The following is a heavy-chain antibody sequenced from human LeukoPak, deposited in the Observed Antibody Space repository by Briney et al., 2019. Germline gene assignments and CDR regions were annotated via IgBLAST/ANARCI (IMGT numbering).Heavy chain of an antibody. CDR1: GFTFSSYW. J-gene: IGHJ4*02. V-gene: IGHV3-7*01. CDR3: ARDRGYYDSSGYYSPYYFDY. CDR2: IKQDGSEK. D-gene: IGHD3-22*01. Sequence: GGSLRLSWAASGFTFSSYWMSWVRQAPGKGLEWVANIKQDGSEKYYVDSVKGRFTISRDNAKNSLYLQMNSLRAEDTAVYYCARDRGYYDSSGYYSPYYFDYWGQGTLVTVSS.